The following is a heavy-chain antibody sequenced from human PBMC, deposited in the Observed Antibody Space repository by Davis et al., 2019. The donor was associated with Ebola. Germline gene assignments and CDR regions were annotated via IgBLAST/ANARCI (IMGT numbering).Heavy chain of an antibody. CDR2: IYPGDSDT. D-gene: IGHD2-2*01. J-gene: IGHJ6*02. CDR1: GYSFTNYW. CDR3: ARQGCSSTSCYGKGYYYYGMDV. Sequence: GESLKISCKGSGYSFTNYWIVWVRQMPGKGLEWMGIIYPGDSDTRYSPSFQGHVTISADKSISTAYLQWSRLKASDTAMYYCARQGCSSTSCYGKGYYYYGMDVWGQGTTVTVSS. V-gene: IGHV5-51*01.